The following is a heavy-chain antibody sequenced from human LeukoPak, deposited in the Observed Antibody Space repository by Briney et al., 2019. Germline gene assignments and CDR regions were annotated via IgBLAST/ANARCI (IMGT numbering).Heavy chain of an antibody. J-gene: IGHJ4*02. CDR3: ARGGNVVVPAAIPFDY. CDR2: IYYSGST. Sequence: SETLSLTCTVSGGSISSYYWSWIRQPPGKGLEWIGYIYYSGSTNYNPSLKSRVTISVDTSKNQFSLKLSPVTAADTAVYYCARGGNVVVPAAIPFDYWGQGTLVTVSS. CDR1: GGSISSYY. D-gene: IGHD2-2*02. V-gene: IGHV4-59*01.